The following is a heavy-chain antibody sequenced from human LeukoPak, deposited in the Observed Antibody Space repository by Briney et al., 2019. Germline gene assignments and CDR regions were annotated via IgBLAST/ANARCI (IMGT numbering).Heavy chain of an antibody. CDR1: GFTFSSYG. CDR3: AKAGDYGLNWFDP. CDR2: ISYDGSNK. J-gene: IGHJ5*02. V-gene: IGHV3-30*18. D-gene: IGHD4-17*01. Sequence: GGSLRLSCAASGFTFSSYGMHWVRQAPGKGLEWVAVISYDGSNKYYADSVKGRFTISRDNSKNTLYLQMNSLRAEDTAVYYCAKAGDYGLNWFDPWGQGTLVTVSS.